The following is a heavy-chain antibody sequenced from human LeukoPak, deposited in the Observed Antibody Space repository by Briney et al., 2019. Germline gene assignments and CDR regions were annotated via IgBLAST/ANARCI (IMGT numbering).Heavy chain of an antibody. J-gene: IGHJ5*02. CDR3: ARARNYAPWFDP. Sequence: SQTLSLTCTVSGGSISSGGYYWSWIRQHPGTGLEWIGYIYYSGSTYYNPSLKSRVTISVDTSKNQFSLKLSSVTAADTAVYYCARARNYAPWFDPWGQGTLVTVSS. CDR1: GGSISSGGYY. V-gene: IGHV4-31*03. D-gene: IGHD1-7*01. CDR2: IYYSGST.